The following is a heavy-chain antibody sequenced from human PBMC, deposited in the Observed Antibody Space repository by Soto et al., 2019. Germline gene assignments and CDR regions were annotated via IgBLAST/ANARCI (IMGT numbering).Heavy chain of an antibody. V-gene: IGHV4-59*01. CDR3: ASGRGYSYGSFDY. CDR2: IYYSGST. CDR1: GGSISSYY. J-gene: IGHJ4*02. Sequence: SETLSLTCTVSGGSISSYYWSWIRQPPGKGLEWIGYIYYSGSTNYNPSLKSRVTISVDTSKNQFSLKLSSVTAADTAVYYCASGRGYSYGSFDYWGQGTLVTFSS. D-gene: IGHD5-18*01.